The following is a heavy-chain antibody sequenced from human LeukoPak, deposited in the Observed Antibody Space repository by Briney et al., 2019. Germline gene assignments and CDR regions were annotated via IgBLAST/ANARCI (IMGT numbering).Heavy chain of an antibody. CDR3: ATTLGGGNIN. Sequence: GGSLRLSCAASGFTFSIYTMTWVRQAPGKGLEFVSSINSGSSFIYHADSVRGRFTISRDNSKNTLYLQMNSLRAEDTAVYYCATTLGGGNINWGQGTLVTVSS. CDR2: INSGSSFI. J-gene: IGHJ4*02. D-gene: IGHD4-23*01. V-gene: IGHV3-21*01. CDR1: GFTFSIYT.